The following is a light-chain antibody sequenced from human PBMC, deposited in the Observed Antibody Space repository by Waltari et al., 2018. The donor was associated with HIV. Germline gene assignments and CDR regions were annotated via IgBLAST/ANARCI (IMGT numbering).Light chain of an antibody. J-gene: IGLJ3*02. CDR1: SSNIATNT. CDR3: ATWDDSLNGWV. Sequence: QSVLTQPPSASGTPGQRVTISCSGSSSNIATNTVNWYQQLPGTAPKLLIYTNNQRPSGVPARFSGSKSGTSASLAISGLQSGDDADYYCATWDDSLNGWVFGGGTRLTVL. V-gene: IGLV1-44*01. CDR2: TNN.